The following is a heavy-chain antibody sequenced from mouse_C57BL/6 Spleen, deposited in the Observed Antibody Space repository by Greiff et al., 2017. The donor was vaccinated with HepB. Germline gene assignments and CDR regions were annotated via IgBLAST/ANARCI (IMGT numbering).Heavy chain of an antibody. D-gene: IGHD2-5*01. Sequence: EVQLQQSGAELVRPGASVKLSCTASGFNIKDDYMHWVKQRPEQGLEWIGWIDPENGDTEYASKFQGKATITADTSSNTAYLQHSSLTSEDTAVYYCTTRSNYGAMDYWGLGTSVTVSS. J-gene: IGHJ4*01. CDR2: IDPENGDT. V-gene: IGHV14-4*01. CDR3: TTRSNYGAMDY. CDR1: GFNIKDDY.